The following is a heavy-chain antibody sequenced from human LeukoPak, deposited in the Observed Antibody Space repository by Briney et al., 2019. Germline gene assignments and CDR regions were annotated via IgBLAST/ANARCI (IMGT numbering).Heavy chain of an antibody. V-gene: IGHV3-48*03. Sequence: RGSLRLSCAASGFTFSSYEMNWVRQAPGKGLEWVSYISSSGSTIYYADSVKGRFTISRDNAKNSLYLQMNSLRAEDTAVYYCASSMGVFGVVINHYFDYWGQGTLVTVSP. D-gene: IGHD3-3*01. CDR1: GFTFSSYE. CDR3: ASSMGVFGVVINHYFDY. J-gene: IGHJ4*02. CDR2: ISSSGSTI.